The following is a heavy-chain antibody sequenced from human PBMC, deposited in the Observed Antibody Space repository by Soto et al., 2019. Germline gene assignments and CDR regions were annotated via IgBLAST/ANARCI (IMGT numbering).Heavy chain of an antibody. CDR3: ARVGRGDYGGNFRLDY. CDR2: IIPILGIA. V-gene: IGHV1-69*02. Sequence: QVQLVQSGAEVKKPGSSVKVSCKASGGTFSSYTISWVRQAPGQGLEWMGRIIPILGIANYAQKFQGRVTITADKSTSTAYMELSSLRSEDTAVYYCARVGRGDYGGNFRLDYWGQGTLVTVSS. J-gene: IGHJ4*02. D-gene: IGHD4-17*01. CDR1: GGTFSSYT.